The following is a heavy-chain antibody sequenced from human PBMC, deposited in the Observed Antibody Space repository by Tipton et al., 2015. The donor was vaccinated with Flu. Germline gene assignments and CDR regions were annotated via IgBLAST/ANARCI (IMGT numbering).Heavy chain of an antibody. CDR1: GVTFSDHY. Sequence: QVQLVQSGGGLVKPGGSLRLSCAASGVTFSDHYMSWIRQAPGKGLEWVSYISSSGSTIYYADSVKGRFTISRDNGRNSLYLQMNSLRAEDTAMYYCATRLDYSAYYYGMDVWGQGTTVTVSS. D-gene: IGHD4-11*01. V-gene: IGHV3-11*01. CDR2: ISSSGSTI. CDR3: ATRLDYSAYYYGMDV. J-gene: IGHJ6*02.